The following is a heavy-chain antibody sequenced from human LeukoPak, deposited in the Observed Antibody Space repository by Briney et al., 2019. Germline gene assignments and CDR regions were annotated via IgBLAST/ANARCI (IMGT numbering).Heavy chain of an antibody. J-gene: IGHJ4*02. Sequence: SETLSLTCTVSGGLISSYYWSWIRQPPGKGLEWIGYIYYSGSTNYNPSLKSRVTISVDTSKNQFSLKLSSVTAADTAVYYCARTSGWYYSFDYWGQGTLVTVSS. CDR1: GGLISSYY. CDR3: ARTSGWYYSFDY. CDR2: IYYSGST. V-gene: IGHV4-59*01. D-gene: IGHD6-19*01.